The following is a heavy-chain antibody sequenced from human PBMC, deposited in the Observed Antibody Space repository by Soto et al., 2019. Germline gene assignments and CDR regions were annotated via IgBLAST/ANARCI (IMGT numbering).Heavy chain of an antibody. V-gene: IGHV4-61*01. CDR1: DGSVSSGSYY. CDR3: ARWLNYYYGMDV. Sequence: PSETLSLTCTVSDGSVSSGSYYWSWIRQPPGKGLEWIGYIYYSGSTNYNPSLKSRVTISVDTSKNQFSLKLSSVTAADTAVYYCARWLNYYYGMDVWGQGTTVTVSS. CDR2: IYYSGST. D-gene: IGHD5-12*01. J-gene: IGHJ6*02.